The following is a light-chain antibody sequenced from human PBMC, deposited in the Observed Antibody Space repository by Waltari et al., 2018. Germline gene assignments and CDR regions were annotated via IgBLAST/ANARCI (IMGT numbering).Light chain of an antibody. CDR3: TSYTSSSTVV. CDR2: DVC. Sequence: QSALTQPASVSGSSGHSITIFYTGYSSDVGRYDYVLWYQQLPGKAPKLIIFDVCVRPSGVSSRFSGSKSGNTASLTISGLQAEDEADYYCTSYTSSSTVVFGGGTKVTV. V-gene: IGLV2-14*03. CDR1: SSDVGRYDY. J-gene: IGLJ2*01.